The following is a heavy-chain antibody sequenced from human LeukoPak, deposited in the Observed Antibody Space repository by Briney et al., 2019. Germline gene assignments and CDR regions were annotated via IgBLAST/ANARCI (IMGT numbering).Heavy chain of an antibody. D-gene: IGHD1-26*01. CDR1: GFTFDDYT. J-gene: IGHJ4*02. CDR3: AKDRVGAPDY. V-gene: IGHV3-43*01. CDR2: ISWDGGST. Sequence: GGSLRLSCAASGFTFDDYTTDWVRQAPGKGLEWVSLISWDGGSTYYADSVKGRFTISRDNSKNSLYLQMNSLRTEDTALYYCAKDRVGAPDYWGQGTLVTVSS.